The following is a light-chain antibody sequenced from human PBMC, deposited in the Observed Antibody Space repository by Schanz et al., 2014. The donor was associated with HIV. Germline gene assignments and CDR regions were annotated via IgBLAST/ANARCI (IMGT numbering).Light chain of an antibody. CDR3: GTWDDSLNGWV. J-gene: IGLJ3*02. Sequence: QSALTQPASVSGSPGQSITISCSGTNSDNGSDKYLSWYQQRAGEGPKLIIYDVNSRPSGVSNRFTGSKSGNTASLTISGLQAEDEADYYCGTWDDSLNGWVFGGGTKLTVL. CDR1: NSDNGSDKY. CDR2: DVN. V-gene: IGLV2-14*03.